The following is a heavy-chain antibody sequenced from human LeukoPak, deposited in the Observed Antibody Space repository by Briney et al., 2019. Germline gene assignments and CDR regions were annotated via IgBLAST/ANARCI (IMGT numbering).Heavy chain of an antibody. Sequence: GASLRLSSAASGFTFSSYSFNCVRQAPGQRLEWISSISNTKTYINYADSVKGRFTISRDNAKNSLFLHMTSLRAEDTAVYYCVRDGAYYDSAPYNFDFWGQGTLVAVSS. J-gene: IGHJ4*02. CDR2: ISNTKTYI. V-gene: IGHV3-21*01. D-gene: IGHD3-22*01. CDR1: GFTFSSYS. CDR3: VRDGAYYDSAPYNFDF.